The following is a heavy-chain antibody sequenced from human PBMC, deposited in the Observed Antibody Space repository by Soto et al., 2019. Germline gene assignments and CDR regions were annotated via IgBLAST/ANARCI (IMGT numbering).Heavy chain of an antibody. CDR1: GFTFPNAW. CDR3: TTDSYSSIIVVRFDY. V-gene: IGHV3-15*07. D-gene: IGHD3-22*01. Sequence: GGSLRLSCAASGFTFPNAWINWVRQAPGKGLEWVGRIKSKTAGGTTDYAAPVKGRFAVSRDDSRNMVYLQMNNLKTEDTGIYYCTTDSYSSIIVVRFDYWGQGTVVTVSS. J-gene: IGHJ4*02. CDR2: IKSKTAGGTT.